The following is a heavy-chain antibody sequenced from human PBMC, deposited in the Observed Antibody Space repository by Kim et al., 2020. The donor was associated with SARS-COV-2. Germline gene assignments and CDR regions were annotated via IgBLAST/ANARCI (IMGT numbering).Heavy chain of an antibody. CDR2: IYYLGST. Sequence: SETLSLTCTVSGGSISSSSYYWGWIRQPPGKGLEWIGSIYYLGSTYHNPSLKSRVTISIDTSKNQVSLKLSSVTAAETAVYYCGRHEGSYYYDSSGLPGWFDPWGQGTLVTVSS. CDR3: GRHEGSYYYDSSGLPGWFDP. J-gene: IGHJ5*02. D-gene: IGHD3-22*01. CDR1: GGSISSSSYY. V-gene: IGHV4-39*01.